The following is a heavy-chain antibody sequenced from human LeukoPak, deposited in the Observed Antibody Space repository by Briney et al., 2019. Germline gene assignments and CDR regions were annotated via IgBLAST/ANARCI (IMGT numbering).Heavy chain of an antibody. J-gene: IGHJ4*02. V-gene: IGHV3-49*04. CDR1: GFTFGDYA. Sequence: PPGGSLRLSCTASGFTFGDYAMSWVRQAPGKGLEWVGFIRSKAYGGTTEYAASVKGRFTISRDDSKSIAYLQMNSLKTEDTAVYYCTRDIVVVTASGYWGQGTLVTVSS. D-gene: IGHD2-21*02. CDR2: IRSKAYGGTT. CDR3: TRDIVVVTASGY.